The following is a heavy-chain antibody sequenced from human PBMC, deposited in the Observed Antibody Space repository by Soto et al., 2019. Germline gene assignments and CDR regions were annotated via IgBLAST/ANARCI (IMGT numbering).Heavy chain of an antibody. CDR1: GGSISSNNW. J-gene: IGHJ4*02. D-gene: IGHD2-15*01. CDR2: IYHDGST. CDR3: AKLAGGGY. V-gene: IGHV4-4*02. Sequence: QVQLQESGPGLVKPSGTLSLTCAVSGGSISSNNWWSWVRQPPGKGLEWIGEIYHDGSTNYNPSLKILVTISVDNATTPFALKLSSVTAADTAVYYCAKLAGGGYWGQGTLVTVSP.